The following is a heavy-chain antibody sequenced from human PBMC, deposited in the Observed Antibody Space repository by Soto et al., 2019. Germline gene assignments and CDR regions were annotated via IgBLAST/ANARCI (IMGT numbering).Heavy chain of an antibody. CDR1: GFSFSTQY. J-gene: IGHJ4*02. CDR3: VKDRYVDY. Sequence: QPGGSLRLSCSASGFSFSTQYMHWVRQAPGKGLEYVSSISHKDDLTYYADSVRGRFTISRDNSKNTLNLQMSSLRGEDTAVYYCVKDRYVDYWGQGTLVTVSS. CDR2: ISHKDDLT. V-gene: IGHV3-64D*06.